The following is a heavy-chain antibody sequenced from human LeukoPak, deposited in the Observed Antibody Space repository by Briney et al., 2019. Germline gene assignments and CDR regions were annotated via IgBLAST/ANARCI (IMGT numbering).Heavy chain of an antibody. CDR1: GYTFTSYD. V-gene: IGHV1-8*01. CDR2: MNPNSGNT. Sequence: ASVKVSCKASGYTFTSYDINWVRQATGQGLEWMGWMNPNSGNTGYAQKFQGRVTMTRNTSISTAYMELSSLRSEDTAVYYCARITVGIVDDAFDPWGREPWSPSPQ. D-gene: IGHD3-22*01. CDR3: ARITVGIVDDAFDP. J-gene: IGHJ5*02.